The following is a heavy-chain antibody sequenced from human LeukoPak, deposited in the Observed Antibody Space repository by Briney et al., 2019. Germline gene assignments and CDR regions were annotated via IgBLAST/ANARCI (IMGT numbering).Heavy chain of an antibody. D-gene: IGHD3-10*01. CDR2: ISGSGSST. CDR1: GFTFSSDA. CDR3: ATHYGSGSYQETNYFDY. V-gene: IGHV3-23*01. Sequence: GGSLRLSCAASGFTFSSDAMSWVRQAPGKGLEWVSAISGSGSSTYYADSVKGRFTISRDNSKNTLYLQMKSLRAEDTAVYYCATHYGSGSYQETNYFDYWGQGTLVTVSS. J-gene: IGHJ4*02.